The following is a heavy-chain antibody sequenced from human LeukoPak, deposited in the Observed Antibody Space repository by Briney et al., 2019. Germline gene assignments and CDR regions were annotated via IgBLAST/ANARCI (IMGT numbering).Heavy chain of an antibody. CDR2: ISGSGGST. CDR1: GFTFSSYA. CDR3: AKDRWDIVVVTAIGYFQH. D-gene: IGHD2-21*02. J-gene: IGHJ1*01. Sequence: GGSLRLSCAASGFTFSSYAMSWVRQAPGKGLEWVSAISGSGGSTYYADSVKGRFTISRDNSKNTLYLQMNSLRAEDTAVYYCAKDRWDIVVVTAIGYFQHWGQGTLVTVSS. V-gene: IGHV3-23*01.